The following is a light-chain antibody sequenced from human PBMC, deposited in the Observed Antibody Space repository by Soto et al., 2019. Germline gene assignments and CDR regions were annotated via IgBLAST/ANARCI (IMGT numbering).Light chain of an antibody. V-gene: IGKV1-39*01. CDR2: AAS. J-gene: IGKJ1*01. CDR1: QSISSY. Sequence: QSPSSLSASVGDRVTITCRASQSISSYLNWYQQKPGKAPKLLIYAASSLQGGVPSRFSGSGSGTDFTLTISSLQPEDFATYYCQQSYSTPQTFGQGTKVDIK. CDR3: QQSYSTPQT.